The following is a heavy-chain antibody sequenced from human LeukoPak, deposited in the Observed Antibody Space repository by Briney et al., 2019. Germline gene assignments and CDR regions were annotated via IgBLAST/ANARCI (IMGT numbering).Heavy chain of an antibody. V-gene: IGHV3-66*01. CDR2: IYSGGST. Sequence: GGSLRLSCAASGFTVSSNYMSWVRQAPGKGLEWASVIYSGGSTYYADSVKGRFTISRDNSKNTLYLQMNSLRAEDTAVYYCARVRTYYYDSSGPIDYWGQGTLVTVSS. CDR3: ARVRTYYYDSSGPIDY. J-gene: IGHJ4*02. CDR1: GFTVSSNY. D-gene: IGHD3-22*01.